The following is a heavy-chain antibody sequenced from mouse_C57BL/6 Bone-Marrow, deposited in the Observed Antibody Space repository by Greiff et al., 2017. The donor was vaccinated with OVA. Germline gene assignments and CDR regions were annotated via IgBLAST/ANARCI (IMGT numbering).Heavy chain of an antibody. J-gene: IGHJ2*01. V-gene: IGHV1-50*01. Sequence: VQLQQSGAELVKPGASVKLSCKASGYTFTSYWMQWVKQRPGQGLEWIGEIDPSDSYTNYNQKFKGKATLTVDTSSSTAYMQLSSLTSEDSAVYYCARGRCYFDYWGQGTTLTVSS. CDR1: GYTFTSYW. CDR2: IDPSDSYT. CDR3: ARGRCYFDY.